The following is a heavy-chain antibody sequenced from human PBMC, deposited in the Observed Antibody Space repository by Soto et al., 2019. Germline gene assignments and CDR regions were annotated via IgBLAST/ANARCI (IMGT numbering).Heavy chain of an antibody. J-gene: IGHJ6*02. V-gene: IGHV3-30-3*01. CDR1: GFTFSSYA. Sequence: PGGSLRLSCAASGFTFSSYAMHWVRQAPGKGLEWVAVISYDGSNKYYADSVKGRFTISRDNSKNTLYLQMNSLRAEDTAVYYCARDRYCISTIIYTYYYCSIHVWGPGTSGTLS. CDR2: ISYDGSNK. D-gene: IGHD2-2*01. CDR3: ARDRYCISTIIYTYYYCSIHV.